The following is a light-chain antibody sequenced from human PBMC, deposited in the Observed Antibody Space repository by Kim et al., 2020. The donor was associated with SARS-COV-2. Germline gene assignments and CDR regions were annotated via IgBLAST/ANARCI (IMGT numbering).Light chain of an antibody. J-gene: IGLJ2*01. CDR1: SSNIGAGYD. CDR3: QSYDSSLSVV. Sequence: GQRVTTSCTGSSSNIGAGYDVHCYQHLPGTAPKLLIYGNHNRASGVPDGISGSKSGTSASLAITGLQAEDEANYYCQSYDSSLSVVFGGGTQLTVL. CDR2: GNH. V-gene: IGLV1-40*01.